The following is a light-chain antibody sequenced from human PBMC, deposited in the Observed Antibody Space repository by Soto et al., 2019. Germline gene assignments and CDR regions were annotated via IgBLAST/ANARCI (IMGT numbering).Light chain of an antibody. V-gene: IGKV3-20*01. CDR3: QQYGSPLT. J-gene: IGKJ4*01. CDR2: GAS. Sequence: EIVLTQSPGTLSLSPGERATLSCRASQSVSSSYLAWYQQKPGQTPRLLIYGASNRATGIQDRFSGSGSGTDFTLTISRLEPEDFAVYYCQQYGSPLTFGGGTKVEIK. CDR1: QSVSSSY.